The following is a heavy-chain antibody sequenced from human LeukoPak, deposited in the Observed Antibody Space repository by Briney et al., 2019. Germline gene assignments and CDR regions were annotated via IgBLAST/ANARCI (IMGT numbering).Heavy chain of an antibody. Sequence: PGGSLRLSCAASGFTFSSCAMSWVRQAPGKGLEWVSGISNSGGSTYHADSVKGRFTISRDNAKNTLYLQMNSLRAEDTAVYYCARGKLGAFDIWGQGTMVTVSS. CDR1: GFTFSSCA. D-gene: IGHD3-16*01. V-gene: IGHV3-23*01. J-gene: IGHJ3*02. CDR3: ARGKLGAFDI. CDR2: ISNSGGST.